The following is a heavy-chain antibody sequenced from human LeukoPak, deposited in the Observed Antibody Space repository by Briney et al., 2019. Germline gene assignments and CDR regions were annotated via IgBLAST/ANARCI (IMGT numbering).Heavy chain of an antibody. CDR3: AKYLSVKGPPYALEV. CDR1: EFTFRSYA. Sequence: GSLRLSCAASEFTFRSYAMQWVRQAPGKGLEWVSGISGSGDSTYYADSVKGRFTISRDNSKNTLYLQMNSLRVEDTAVYYCAKYLSVKGPPYALEVWGQGTTVTVSS. J-gene: IGHJ6*02. V-gene: IGHV3-23*01. CDR2: ISGSGDST.